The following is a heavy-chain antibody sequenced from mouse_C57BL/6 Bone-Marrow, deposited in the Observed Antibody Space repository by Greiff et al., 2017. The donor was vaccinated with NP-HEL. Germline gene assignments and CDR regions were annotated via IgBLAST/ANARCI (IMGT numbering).Heavy chain of an antibody. Sequence: VKLQESGPGLVQPSQSLSITCTVSGFSLTSYGVHWVRQSPGKGLEWLGVIWSGGSTDYNAAFISRLSISKDNSKSQVFFKMNSLQADDTAIYYCARNRYGNYVRYFDYWGQGTTLTVSS. CDR3: ARNRYGNYVRYFDY. D-gene: IGHD2-1*01. CDR2: IWSGGST. V-gene: IGHV2-2*01. CDR1: GFSLTSYG. J-gene: IGHJ2*01.